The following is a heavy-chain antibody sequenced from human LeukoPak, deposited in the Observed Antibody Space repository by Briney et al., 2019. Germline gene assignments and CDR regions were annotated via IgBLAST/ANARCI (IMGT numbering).Heavy chain of an antibody. CDR3: AKDFDDTAASPFDY. J-gene: IGHJ4*02. V-gene: IGHV3-48*03. D-gene: IGHD3-22*01. Sequence: PGGSLRLSCAASGFTFSSYEMNWVRQAPGKGLEWVSYISSSGSTIYYADSVKGRFTISRDNAKNSLYLQMNSLRAEDTAVYYCAKDFDDTAASPFDYWGQGTLVTVSS. CDR1: GFTFSSYE. CDR2: ISSSGSTI.